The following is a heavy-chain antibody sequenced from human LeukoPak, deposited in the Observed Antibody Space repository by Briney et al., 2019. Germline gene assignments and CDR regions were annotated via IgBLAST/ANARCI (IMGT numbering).Heavy chain of an antibody. D-gene: IGHD5-18*01. CDR2: INPDGNKK. CDR1: GFTFRSYW. CDR3: ARDLAYSRLDY. Sequence: GGSLRLSCAASGFTFRSYWMHWVRQAPGKGLEWVASINPDGNKKYSADSVKGRFTISRDNAENSLYLQMNSLRVEDTAFYYCARDLAYSRLDYWGQGMLVTVSS. J-gene: IGHJ4*02. V-gene: IGHV3-7*01.